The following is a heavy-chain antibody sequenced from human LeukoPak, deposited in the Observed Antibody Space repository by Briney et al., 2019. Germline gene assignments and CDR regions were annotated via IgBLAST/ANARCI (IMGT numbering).Heavy chain of an antibody. D-gene: IGHD2-2*01. CDR1: GFTFSSYA. V-gene: IGHV3-64*01. CDR3: AGGRGLYCSSTSCSSFDY. Sequence: GGSLRLSCAASGFTFSSYAMHWVRQAPGKGLEYVSAISSNGGSTYYANSVKGRFTISRDNSKNTLYLQMGSLRAEDMAVYYCAGGRGLYCSSTSCSSFDYWGQGTLVTVSS. J-gene: IGHJ4*02. CDR2: ISSNGGST.